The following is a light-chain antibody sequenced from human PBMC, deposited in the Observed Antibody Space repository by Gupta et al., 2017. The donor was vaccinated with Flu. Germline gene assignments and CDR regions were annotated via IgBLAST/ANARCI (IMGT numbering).Light chain of an antibody. CDR2: KDT. V-gene: IGLV3-1*01. Sequence: SPGQTASITCSGDNLGDIYASWYQQKPGQSLVLVIYKDTKRPSGIPERFSGSNSGNTATLTISGTQAMDEADYYCQAWDSTTGVFGTGTKVTVL. CDR1: NLGDIY. J-gene: IGLJ1*01. CDR3: QAWDSTTGV.